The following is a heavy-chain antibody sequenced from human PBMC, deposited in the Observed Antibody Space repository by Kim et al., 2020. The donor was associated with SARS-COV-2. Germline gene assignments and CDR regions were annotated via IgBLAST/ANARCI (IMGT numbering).Heavy chain of an antibody. D-gene: IGHD3-16*01. CDR2: ISSSGFT. J-gene: IGHJ5*02. V-gene: IGHV4-59*08. CDR3: GRHLGGSENFYTLDL. CDR1: GGSLTPHY. Sequence: SETLSLTCTVSGGSLTPHYWSWIRQSPGKALEWIAYISSSGFTDYNPSLKNRFIILVDSSRRQFSLELRSVTAADTAIYYCGRHLGGSENFYTLDLWGQGTLVTVSS.